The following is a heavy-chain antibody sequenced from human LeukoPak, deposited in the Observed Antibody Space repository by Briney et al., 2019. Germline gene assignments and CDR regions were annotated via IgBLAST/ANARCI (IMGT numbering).Heavy chain of an antibody. Sequence: ASVKVSCKASGYTFTSYAITWVRQAPGQGLEWMGWISAYNGNTNYAQKLQGRVTMTTDTSTSTAYMELRSLRSDDTAVYYCARDKSSGPLGRYFYWGQGTLVTVSS. CDR2: ISAYNGNT. CDR3: ARDKSSGPLGRYFY. J-gene: IGHJ4*02. CDR1: GYTFTSYA. D-gene: IGHD3-22*01. V-gene: IGHV1-18*01.